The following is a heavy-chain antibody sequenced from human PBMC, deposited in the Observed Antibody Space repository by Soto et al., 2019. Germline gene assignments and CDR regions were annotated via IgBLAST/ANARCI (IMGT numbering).Heavy chain of an antibody. CDR1: GGSISSGGYS. V-gene: IGHV4-61*08. CDR2: IYYSGST. CDR3: ARTGTAGVVTWRFDY. J-gene: IGHJ4*02. D-gene: IGHD2-15*01. Sequence: PSETLSLTCAVSGGSISSGGYSWSWIRQPPGKGLEWIGYIYYSGSTNYNPSLKSRVTISVDTSKNQFSLKLSSVTAADTAVYYCARTGTAGVVTWRFDYWAQGTLVTVSS.